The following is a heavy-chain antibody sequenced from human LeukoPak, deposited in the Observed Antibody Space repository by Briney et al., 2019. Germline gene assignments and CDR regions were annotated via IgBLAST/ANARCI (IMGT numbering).Heavy chain of an antibody. CDR3: ARGFYGDSSYYYYYMDV. Sequence: PGGSPRLSCAASGFTFSSYDMHWVRQATGKGLEWVSAIGTAGDTYYPGSVKGRFTISRENAKNSLYLQVNSLRAGDTAVYYCARGFYGDSSYYYYYMDVWGKGTTVTVSS. D-gene: IGHD3-22*01. CDR2: IGTAGDT. CDR1: GFTFSSYD. J-gene: IGHJ6*03. V-gene: IGHV3-13*01.